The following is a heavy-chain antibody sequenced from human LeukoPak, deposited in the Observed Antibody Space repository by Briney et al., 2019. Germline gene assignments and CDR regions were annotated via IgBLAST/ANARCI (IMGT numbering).Heavy chain of an antibody. Sequence: GGSLRLSCAASGFTFISYAISWVRQAPGKRLEWVSAISGSGGSTYYADSVKGRFTISRDNSKNTLYLQMNSLRGEDTAVYYCAKDRPYYYDSIRPKKGPVLDAFDIWGQGTMVTVSS. D-gene: IGHD3-22*01. J-gene: IGHJ3*02. CDR2: ISGSGGST. V-gene: IGHV3-23*01. CDR3: AKDRPYYYDSIRPKKGPVLDAFDI. CDR1: GFTFISYA.